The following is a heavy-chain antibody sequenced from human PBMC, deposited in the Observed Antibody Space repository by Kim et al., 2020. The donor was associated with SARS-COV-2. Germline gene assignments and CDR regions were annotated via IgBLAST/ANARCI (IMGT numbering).Heavy chain of an antibody. V-gene: IGHV4-39*01. D-gene: IGHD6-19*01. Sequence: SETLSLTCTVSGGSISSSSYYWGWIRQPPGKGLEWIGSIYYSGSTYYNPSLKSRVTISVDTSKNQFSLKLSSVTAADTAVYYCASSAIAVAGTDYYYYGMDVWGQGTTVTVSS. CDR2: IYYSGST. CDR1: GGSISSSSYY. J-gene: IGHJ6*02. CDR3: ASSAIAVAGTDYYYYGMDV.